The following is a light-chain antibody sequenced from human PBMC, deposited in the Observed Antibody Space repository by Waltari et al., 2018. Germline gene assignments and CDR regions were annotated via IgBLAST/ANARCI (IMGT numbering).Light chain of an antibody. CDR3: AALDDSLSGYWV. CDR2: RNN. Sequence: QPVLTQPPSASGTPGPTVTVSCSGSSSTIGSTSVYWYQQLHGTAPKLLIDRNNERPSGVPDRLSGAKSGTSASLAIGGLLSEDERDYYCAALDDSLSGYWVFGGGTKLTVL. J-gene: IGLJ3*02. V-gene: IGLV1-47*01. CDR1: SSTIGSTS.